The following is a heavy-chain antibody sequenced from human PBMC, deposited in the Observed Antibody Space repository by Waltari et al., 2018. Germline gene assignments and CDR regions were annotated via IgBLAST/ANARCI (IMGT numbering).Heavy chain of an antibody. CDR3: ARDREYAAAYYFDY. CDR1: GYTFTDYY. D-gene: IGHD2-8*01. Sequence: EVQLVQSGAEVKKPGATVKISCKASGYTFTDYYMHWVQQAPGKGLEWMGRVDPEDGETIYAQKLQGRVTMTTDTSTSTAYMELRSLRSDDTAVYYCARDREYAAAYYFDYWGQGTLVIVSS. CDR2: VDPEDGET. J-gene: IGHJ4*02. V-gene: IGHV1-69-2*01.